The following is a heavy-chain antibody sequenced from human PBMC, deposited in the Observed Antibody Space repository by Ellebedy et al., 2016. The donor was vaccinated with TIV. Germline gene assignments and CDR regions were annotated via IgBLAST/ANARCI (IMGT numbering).Heavy chain of an antibody. Sequence: GESLKISXAASGFTFSSYSMNWVRQAPGKGLEWVSSISSSSSYIYYADSVKGRFTISRDNAKNSLYLQMNSLRAEDTAVYYCARDRILYYYYGMDVWGQGTTVTVSS. J-gene: IGHJ6*02. V-gene: IGHV3-21*01. D-gene: IGHD2-15*01. CDR1: GFTFSSYS. CDR2: ISSSSSYI. CDR3: ARDRILYYYYGMDV.